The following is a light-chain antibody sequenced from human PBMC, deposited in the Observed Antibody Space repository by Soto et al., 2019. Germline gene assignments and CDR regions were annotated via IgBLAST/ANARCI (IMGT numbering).Light chain of an antibody. CDR2: DVS. CDR1: SSDVGGYNY. V-gene: IGLV2-14*01. CDR3: SSYTSSSTGVV. J-gene: IGLJ2*01. Sequence: QSALTQPASVSGSPGQSITISCTGTSSDVGGYNYVSWYQQHPGKAPKLMIYDVSNRPSGVSNRFSGSKSGNTASLTISGRQAEDEAEYYCSSYTSSSTGVVFGGGTKLTVL.